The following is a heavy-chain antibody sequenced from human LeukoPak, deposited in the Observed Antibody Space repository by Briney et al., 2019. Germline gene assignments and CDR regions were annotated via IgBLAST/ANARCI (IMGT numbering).Heavy chain of an antibody. Sequence: PGGSLRLSCAASGFTFSSYWMSWVRQAPGKGLEWVANIKQDGSEKYYVDSAKGRFTISRDNAKNSLYLQMNSLRAEDTAVYYCARTSGWYQEVEAFDIWGQGTMVTVSS. J-gene: IGHJ3*02. CDR3: ARTSGWYQEVEAFDI. D-gene: IGHD6-19*01. CDR1: GFTFSSYW. V-gene: IGHV3-7*01. CDR2: IKQDGSEK.